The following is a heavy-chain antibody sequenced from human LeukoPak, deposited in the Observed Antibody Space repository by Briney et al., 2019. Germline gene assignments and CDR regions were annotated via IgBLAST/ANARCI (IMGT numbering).Heavy chain of an antibody. V-gene: IGHV1-18*04. CDR2: ISAYNGNT. CDR3: AREVATLNWFDP. J-gene: IGHJ5*02. D-gene: IGHD5-12*01. Sequence: ASVKVSCKASGYTFTSYGVSWVRQAPGQGLEWMGWISAYNGNTNYAQKLQGRVTMTTDTSTNTAYMELRSLRSDDTAVYYCAREVATLNWFDPWGQGTLVTVSS. CDR1: GYTFTSYG.